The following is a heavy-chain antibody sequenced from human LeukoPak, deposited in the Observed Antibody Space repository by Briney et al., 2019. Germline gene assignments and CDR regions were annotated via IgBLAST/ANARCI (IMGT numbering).Heavy chain of an antibody. CDR3: AKDTPYSGRVFDC. V-gene: IGHV3-43*02. Sequence: PGESLRLXCAGSGFSFDDYGMHWVRQRPGKGLEWVSLISGDGATTHYADSVKGRFTISKDNYKNSLYLQMNSLRTDDTALYYCAKDTPYSGRVFDCWGQGTLVTVSS. D-gene: IGHD5-12*01. CDR2: ISGDGATT. J-gene: IGHJ4*02. CDR1: GFSFDDYG.